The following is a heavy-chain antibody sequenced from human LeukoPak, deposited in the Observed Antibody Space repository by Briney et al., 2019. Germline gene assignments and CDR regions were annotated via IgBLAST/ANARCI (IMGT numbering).Heavy chain of an antibody. CDR2: ISASDGST. Sequence: GGSLRLSCAASGFTFSSYAMSWVRQAPGKGLEWVSTISASDGSTFYADSVKGRFTISRDNSKNTLYLRMNSLRVEDTAVYFCAKDLYGDYVGDYWGQGTLVTVSS. CDR1: GFTFSSYA. D-gene: IGHD4-17*01. CDR3: AKDLYGDYVGDY. J-gene: IGHJ4*02. V-gene: IGHV3-23*01.